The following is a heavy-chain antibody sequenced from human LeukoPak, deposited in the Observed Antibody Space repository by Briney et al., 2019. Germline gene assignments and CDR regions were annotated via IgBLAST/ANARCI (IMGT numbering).Heavy chain of an antibody. V-gene: IGHV4-34*01. CDR3: ARCPGIAAAGPDAFDI. CDR2: INHSGST. D-gene: IGHD6-13*01. Sequence: KTSETLSLTCAVYGGSFSGYYWSRIRQPPGKGLEWIGEINHSGSTNYNPSLKSRVTISVDTSKNQFSLKLSSVTAADTAVYYCARCPGIAAAGPDAFDIWGQGTMVTVSS. CDR1: GGSFSGYY. J-gene: IGHJ3*02.